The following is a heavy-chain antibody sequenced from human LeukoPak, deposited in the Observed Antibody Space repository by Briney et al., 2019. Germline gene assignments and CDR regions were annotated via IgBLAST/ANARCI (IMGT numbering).Heavy chain of an antibody. CDR2: INPNSGGT. CDR3: AREHYYGSKRVLVDY. J-gene: IGHJ4*02. D-gene: IGHD3-10*01. Sequence: ASVKVSCKASGYTFTGYYMHWVRQAPGQGLEWMGWINPNSGGTNYAQKFQGRVTMTRDTSISTAYMELSRLRSDDTAVYYCAREHYYGSKRVLVDYWGQGTLVTVSS. CDR1: GYTFTGYY. V-gene: IGHV1-2*02.